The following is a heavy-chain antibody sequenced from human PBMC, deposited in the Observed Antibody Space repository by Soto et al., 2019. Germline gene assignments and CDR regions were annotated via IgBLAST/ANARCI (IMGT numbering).Heavy chain of an antibody. V-gene: IGHV3-21*01. Sequence: PGGSLRLSCAASGFTFSSYSMHWVRQAPGKGLEWVSTISSSSSDIYYADSVKGRFTISRDNAKNSLYLQMNSLRAGDTAVYFCASGVDFWGQGTLVTVSS. D-gene: IGHD3-16*01. CDR1: GFTFSSYS. CDR2: ISSSSSDI. J-gene: IGHJ4*02. CDR3: ASGVDF.